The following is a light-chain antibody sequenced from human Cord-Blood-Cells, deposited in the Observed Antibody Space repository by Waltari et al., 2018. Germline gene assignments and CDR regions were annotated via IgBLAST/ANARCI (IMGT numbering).Light chain of an antibody. V-gene: IGLV2-23*01. CDR3: CSYAGSSTWV. Sequence: QSALTQPASVSGSPGQSITISCTGTSSYVGRYNLVSWYKQHPGKAPQLMIYEGSKRPSGVSNRFSGSKSGNTASLTISGLQAEDEADYYCCSYAGSSTWVFGGGTKLTVL. CDR1: SSYVGRYNL. CDR2: EGS. J-gene: IGLJ3*02.